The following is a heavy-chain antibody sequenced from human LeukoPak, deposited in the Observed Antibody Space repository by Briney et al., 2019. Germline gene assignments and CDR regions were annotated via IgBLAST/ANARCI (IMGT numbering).Heavy chain of an antibody. Sequence: PSETLSLTCAVYGGSFSGYYWSWIRQPPGKGLEWIGEINHSGSTNYNPSLKSRVTISVDTSKNQFSLKLSSVTAADTAVYYCARGQEKRWLQFRTSYDYWGQRTLVTVSS. J-gene: IGHJ4*02. CDR2: INHSGST. V-gene: IGHV4-34*01. CDR3: ARGQEKRWLQFRTSYDY. D-gene: IGHD5-24*01. CDR1: GGSFSGYY.